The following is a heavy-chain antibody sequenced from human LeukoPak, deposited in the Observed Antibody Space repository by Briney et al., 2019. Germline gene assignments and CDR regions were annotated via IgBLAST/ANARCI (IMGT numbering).Heavy chain of an antibody. Sequence: GGSLRLSCAASGFTFGSYEISWVCEALGEGLGWVSYISSSGSTIYYADSVKGRFTISRDNAKNPLYLQMNSLRAEDTAVYYCARKAAAVTYYFDYWGQGTLVTVSS. J-gene: IGHJ4*02. CDR3: ARKAAAVTYYFDY. CDR1: GFTFGSYE. V-gene: IGHV3-48*03. D-gene: IGHD6-13*01. CDR2: ISSSGSTI.